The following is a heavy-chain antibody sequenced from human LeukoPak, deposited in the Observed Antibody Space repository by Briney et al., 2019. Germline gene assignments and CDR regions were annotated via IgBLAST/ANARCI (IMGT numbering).Heavy chain of an antibody. Sequence: GGSLRLSCAASGFTFSSYWMHWVRHAPGKGLVWVSRINNNGGTTSYADSVKGRFTVSRDSSKNTVCLQMSSLRAEDTAVYYCAKVDGSLASAGTPDYWGQGTLVIVSS. V-gene: IGHV3-74*01. J-gene: IGHJ4*02. D-gene: IGHD6-13*01. CDR1: GFTFSSYW. CDR2: INNNGGTT. CDR3: AKVDGSLASAGTPDY.